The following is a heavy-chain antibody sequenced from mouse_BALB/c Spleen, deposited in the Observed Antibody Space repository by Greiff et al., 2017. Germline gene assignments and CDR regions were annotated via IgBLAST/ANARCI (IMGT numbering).Heavy chain of an antibody. V-gene: IGHV5-12-1*01. CDR2: ISSGGGST. CDR3: ARWGHAMDY. CDR1: RFAFSSYD. Sequence: EVKLVESGGGLVKPGGSLKLSCAASRFAFSSYDMSWVRQTPEKRLEWVAYISSGGGSTYYPDTVKGRFTISRDNAKNTLYLQMSSLKSEDTAMYYCARWGHAMDYWGQGTSVTVSS. J-gene: IGHJ4*01.